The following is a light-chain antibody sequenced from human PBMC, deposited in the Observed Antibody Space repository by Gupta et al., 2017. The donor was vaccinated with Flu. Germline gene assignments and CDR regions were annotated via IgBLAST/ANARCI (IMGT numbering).Light chain of an antibody. CDR1: QSVSSY. CDR2: DES. V-gene: IGKV3-11*01. J-gene: IGKJ3*01. Sequence: EIVLTQSPATLSLSPGERATLSCRASQSVSSYLAWSQQKPGQAPRLLIYDESNSAFGTPARSTGSGYGTESTITISIRELEAFEVSSCQRRSNWPPFTFGHGTTLDIK. CDR3: QRRSNWPPFT.